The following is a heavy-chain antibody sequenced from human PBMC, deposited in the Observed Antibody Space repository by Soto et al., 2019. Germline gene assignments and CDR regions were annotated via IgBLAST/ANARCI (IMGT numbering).Heavy chain of an antibody. D-gene: IGHD4-17*01. CDR2: IYYSGST. CDR1: GGSISSYY. Sequence: SETLSLTCTVSGGSISSYYXSXXXQPPGKGLEWIGYIYYSGSTNYNPSLKSRVTISVDTSKNQFSLKLSSVTAADTAVYYCARGGPTVTPLDYWGQGTLVTVSS. CDR3: ARGGPTVTPLDY. J-gene: IGHJ4*02. V-gene: IGHV4-59*08.